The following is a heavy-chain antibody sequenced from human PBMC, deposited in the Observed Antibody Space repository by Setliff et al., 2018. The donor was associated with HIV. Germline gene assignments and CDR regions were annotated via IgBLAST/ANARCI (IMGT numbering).Heavy chain of an antibody. D-gene: IGHD6-6*01. Sequence: SETLSLTCTVSGGSISSTSYYWGWIRQPPGKGLEWIGNIYYTGSTYYNPSLKSRVTIFVDTSKNQPSLKLSSVTAADTAVYSCARLRVKQLVPEALDIWGQGTMVTVSS. CDR1: GGSISSTSYY. V-gene: IGHV4-39*01. CDR3: ARLRVKQLVPEALDI. J-gene: IGHJ3*02. CDR2: IYYTGST.